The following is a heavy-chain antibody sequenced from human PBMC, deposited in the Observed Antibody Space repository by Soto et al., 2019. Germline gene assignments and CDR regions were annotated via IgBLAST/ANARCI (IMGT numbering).Heavy chain of an antibody. J-gene: IGHJ4*02. CDR3: ARTSYLPLLNYGDPSPFDY. CDR1: GGSISSSSYY. V-gene: IGHV4-31*02. Sequence: SETLSLTCTVSGGSISSSSYYWGWIRQPPGKGLEWIGYIYYSGSTYYNPSLKSRVTISVDTSKNQLSLKLSSVTAADTAVYYCARTSYLPLLNYGDPSPFDYWGQGTLVTVSS. CDR2: IYYSGST. D-gene: IGHD4-17*01.